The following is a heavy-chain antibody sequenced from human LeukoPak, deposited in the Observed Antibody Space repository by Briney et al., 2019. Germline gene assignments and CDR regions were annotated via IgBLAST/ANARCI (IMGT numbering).Heavy chain of an antibody. J-gene: IGHJ4*02. Sequence: SETLSLTCAVYGGSFSGYYWSWIRQPPGKGLEWIGEINHSGSTYYNPSLKSRVTVSVDTSKNQFSLKLSSVTAADTAVYYCAARDYDSYYFDYWGQGTLVTVSS. CDR3: AARDYDSYYFDY. CDR2: INHSGST. V-gene: IGHV4-34*01. D-gene: IGHD3-3*01. CDR1: GGSFSGYY.